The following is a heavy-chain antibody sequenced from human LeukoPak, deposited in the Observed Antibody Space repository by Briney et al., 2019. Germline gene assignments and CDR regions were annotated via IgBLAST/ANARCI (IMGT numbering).Heavy chain of an antibody. CDR3: VKDRWIDY. J-gene: IGHJ4*02. CDR2: ISSNGGKT. D-gene: IGHD5-24*01. Sequence: GGSLRLSCSVSGFTFSAYTMHWVRQAPGRGLQYVSSISSNGGKTYYADSVKGRSTISRDNSKNTLYLQMSSLRLEDTAVYYCVKDRWIDYWGQGVLVTVSS. CDR1: GFTFSAYT. V-gene: IGHV3-64D*09.